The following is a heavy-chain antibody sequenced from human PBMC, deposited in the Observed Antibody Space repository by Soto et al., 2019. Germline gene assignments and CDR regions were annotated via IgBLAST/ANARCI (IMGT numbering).Heavy chain of an antibody. V-gene: IGHV3-30-3*01. CDR1: GFTFIDFP. CDR3: ARDMRHDYASGRLDY. J-gene: IGHJ4*02. CDR2: ISYDGNDE. Sequence: PWGSLRLSCVASGFTFIDFPLHCFRRSPFKGLEWVAVISYDGNDESYSDSVKGRFTISRDNSKTTVYLQMNSLRADDMAVYHCARDMRHDYASGRLDYLGQGTLVTVSS. D-gene: IGHD3-10*01.